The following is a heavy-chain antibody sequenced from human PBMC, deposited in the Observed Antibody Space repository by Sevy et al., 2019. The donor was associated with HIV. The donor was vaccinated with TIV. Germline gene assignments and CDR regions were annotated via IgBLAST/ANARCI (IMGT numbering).Heavy chain of an antibody. Sequence: GGSLRLSCAASGFTFSSYAMHWVRQAPGKGLEWVAVISYDGSNNYYADSVKGRFTISRDNSKNTLYLQMNSLRAEDTAVYYCARGPDIVVVPAASDYWGQGTLVTVSS. CDR1: GFTFSSYA. J-gene: IGHJ4*02. CDR3: ARGPDIVVVPAASDY. D-gene: IGHD2-2*01. CDR2: ISYDGSNN. V-gene: IGHV3-30*04.